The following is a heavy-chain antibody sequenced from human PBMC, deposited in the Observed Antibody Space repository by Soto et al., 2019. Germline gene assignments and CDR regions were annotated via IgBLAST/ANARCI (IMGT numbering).Heavy chain of an antibody. J-gene: IGHJ4*02. CDR2: INRDGSEK. CDR1: GFTISTYL. Sequence: GGSLRLSCAASGFTISTYLMSWVRQAPGKGLEWVANINRDGSEKNYVDSVKGRFTISRDNAKNSLYLQMNSLRAEDTAVYYCARESTVDLAGYWGQGTLDTVSS. CDR3: ARESTVDLAGY. D-gene: IGHD5-12*01. V-gene: IGHV3-7*01.